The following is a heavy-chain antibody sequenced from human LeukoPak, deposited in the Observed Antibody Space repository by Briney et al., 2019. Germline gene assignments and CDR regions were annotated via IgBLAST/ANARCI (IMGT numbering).Heavy chain of an antibody. CDR3: AKRSQTASSSYYYDY. CDR2: ISADGTRT. V-gene: IGHV3-23*01. Sequence: PGGSLRLSCAASGFTFSSYAMSWVRQAPGKGLEWVSGISADGTRTYYADSVKGRFTISRDNSKNTLYLQMNSLGAADTAVFYCAKRSQTASSSYYYDYWGQGTLVTVSS. J-gene: IGHJ4*02. CDR1: GFTFSSYA. D-gene: IGHD3-22*01.